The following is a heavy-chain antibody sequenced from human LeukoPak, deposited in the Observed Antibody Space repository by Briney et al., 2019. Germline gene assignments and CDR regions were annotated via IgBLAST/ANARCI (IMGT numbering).Heavy chain of an antibody. Sequence: ASVKVSCKASGYTFTGYYMHWVRQAPGQGLEWMGWINPNNGDTKYVQKFRGRVTMTRDTSISTAYMELSRLRSDDTAVFYCGRVVGGNYYGSETDDYWGQGTLVIVSS. CDR1: GYTFTGYY. CDR2: INPNNGDT. V-gene: IGHV1-2*02. CDR3: GRVVGGNYYGSETDDY. J-gene: IGHJ4*02. D-gene: IGHD3-10*01.